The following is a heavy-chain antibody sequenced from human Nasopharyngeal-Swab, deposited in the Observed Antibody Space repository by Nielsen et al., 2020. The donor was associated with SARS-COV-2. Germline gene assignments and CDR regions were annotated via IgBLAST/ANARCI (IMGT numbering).Heavy chain of an antibody. V-gene: IGHV3-53*01. Sequence: WGSLRLSCAASWFTVSSNYMSWVRQAPGKGLEWVSVIHSGGSTYYADSVKGRFTISRDNSKNTLYHQMNSLRAEDTAVYYCARGADSAIPWFFYFDYWGQGTLVTVSS. CDR2: IHSGGST. CDR1: WFTVSSNY. CDR3: ARGADSAIPWFFYFDY. D-gene: IGHD2-21*02. J-gene: IGHJ4*02.